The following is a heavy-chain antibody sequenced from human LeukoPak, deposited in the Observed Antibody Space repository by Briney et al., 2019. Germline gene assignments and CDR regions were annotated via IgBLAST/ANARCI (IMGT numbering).Heavy chain of an antibody. V-gene: IGHV3-23*01. J-gene: IGHJ4*02. D-gene: IGHD3-3*01. CDR2: ISGSGGST. CDR3: AKTHNPNFWNGYYFFDY. CDR1: GLTFSRYA. Sequence: GRSLRLSCEASGLTFSRYAMSWVRQAPGKGLEWVSGISGSGGSTYYADSVKGRFTISRDNSKNTLYVQMNSLRAEDTAVYYCAKTHNPNFWNGYYFFDYWGQGTLVTVSS.